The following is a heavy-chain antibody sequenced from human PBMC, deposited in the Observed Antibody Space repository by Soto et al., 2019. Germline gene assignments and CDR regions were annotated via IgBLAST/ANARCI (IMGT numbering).Heavy chain of an antibody. CDR2: INAGDGNT. J-gene: IGHJ4*02. CDR3: TTDRYYDFFTGYYNVDYFDY. V-gene: IGHV1-3*01. D-gene: IGHD3-9*01. CDR1: GYTFTNYA. Sequence: ASVKVSCKASGYTFTNYALHWVRQAPGQRLEWMGWINAGDGNTKYSQKFQGRVTITRDTSASTLYLQMNTLKTEDTAVYYCTTDRYYDFFTGYYNVDYFDYWGQGTLVTVSS.